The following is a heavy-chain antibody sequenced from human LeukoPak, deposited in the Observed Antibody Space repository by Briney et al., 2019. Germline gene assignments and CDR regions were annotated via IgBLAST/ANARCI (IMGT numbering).Heavy chain of an antibody. CDR2: IQPDETAK. CDR1: GFTFGSHW. V-gene: IGHV3-7*01. J-gene: IGHJ4*02. CDR3: ARGRDLFDY. Sequence: GGSLRLSCAASGFTFGSHWMTWVRQAPGKGLEWVANIQPDETAKEYVDSVKGRFSIPRDNAENSLYLQMNSLRAEDTAVYYCARGRDLFDYWGQGTLVTVSS.